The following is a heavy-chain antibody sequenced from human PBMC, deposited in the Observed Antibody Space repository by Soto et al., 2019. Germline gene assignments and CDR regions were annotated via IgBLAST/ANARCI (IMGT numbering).Heavy chain of an antibody. V-gene: IGHV4-4*07. CDR2: IYATGTT. CDR1: GASISGFY. Sequence: PSETLSLTCTVSGASISGFYWSWIRKSAGKGLEWIGRIYATGTTDYDPSLKSRVMMSVDTSKKQFSLKLRSVTAADTAVYYCVRDGTKTLRDWFDPWGQGISVTVSS. CDR3: VRDGTKTLRDWFDP. J-gene: IGHJ5*02. D-gene: IGHD1-1*01.